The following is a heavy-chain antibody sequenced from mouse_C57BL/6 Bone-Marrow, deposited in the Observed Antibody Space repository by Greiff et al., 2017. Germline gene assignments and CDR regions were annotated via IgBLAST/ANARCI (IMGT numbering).Heavy chain of an antibody. D-gene: IGHD1-1*01. CDR1: GYTFTSYD. Sequence: QVQLQQSGPELVKPGASVKLSCKASGYTFTSYDINWVKQRPGQGLEWIGWIYPRDGSTKYNEKFKGKATLTVDNSSSTAYMALHSLTSEDSAVYFCARLEFDGSSWDWYFDFWGTGTTVTVSS. J-gene: IGHJ1*03. V-gene: IGHV1-85*01. CDR3: ARLEFDGSSWDWYFDF. CDR2: IYPRDGST.